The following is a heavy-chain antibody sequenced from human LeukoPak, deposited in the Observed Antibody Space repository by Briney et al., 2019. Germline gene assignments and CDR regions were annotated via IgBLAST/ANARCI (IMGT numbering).Heavy chain of an antibody. CDR1: GFTFSGYA. D-gene: IGHD3-10*01. J-gene: IGHJ4*02. CDR2: ISGSGDRT. Sequence: GGSLRLSCAASGFTFSGYAMSWVRQAPGKGLEWVSVISGSGDRTYYADSVKGRFTISRDNSKNTLYLQMNSLRAEDTAVYYCAKAAYGSESYYDPFDYWGQGTLVTVSS. V-gene: IGHV3-23*01. CDR3: AKAAYGSESYYDPFDY.